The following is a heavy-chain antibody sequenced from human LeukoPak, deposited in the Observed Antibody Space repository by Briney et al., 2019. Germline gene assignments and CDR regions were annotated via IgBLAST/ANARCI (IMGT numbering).Heavy chain of an antibody. CDR2: INHSGST. D-gene: IGHD2-8*01. J-gene: IGHJ4*02. CDR1: GGSFSGYY. Sequence: SETLSLTCAVYGGSFSGYYWSWIRQPPGKGLEWIGEINHSGSTNYNPSLKSRVTISVGTSKNQFSLKLSSVTAADTAVYYCARGRGCFGYWGQGTLVTVSS. V-gene: IGHV4-34*01. CDR3: ARGRGCFGY.